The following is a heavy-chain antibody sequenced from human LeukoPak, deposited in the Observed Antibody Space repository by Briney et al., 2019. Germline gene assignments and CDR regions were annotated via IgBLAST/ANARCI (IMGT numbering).Heavy chain of an antibody. D-gene: IGHD5-18*01. CDR1: GGSISSGGYY. Sequence: PSETLSLTCTVSGGSISSGGYYWSWIRQHPGKGLEWIGYIYYSGSTYYNPSLKSRVTISVDTSKNQFSLKLSSVTAADTAVYYCARRHSYVAGAFDYWGQGTLVTVSS. J-gene: IGHJ4*02. CDR2: IYYSGST. CDR3: ARRHSYVAGAFDY. V-gene: IGHV4-31*03.